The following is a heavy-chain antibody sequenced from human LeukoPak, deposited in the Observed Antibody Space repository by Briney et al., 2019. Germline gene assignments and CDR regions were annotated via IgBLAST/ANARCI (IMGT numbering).Heavy chain of an antibody. D-gene: IGHD2-2*01. CDR2: IRYDGSNK. V-gene: IGHV3-30*02. J-gene: IGHJ4*02. CDR1: GLTFSTYG. Sequence: GGSLRLSCAASGLTFSTYGIHWARQAPGKGLEWVALIRYDGSNKYYADSVKGRFTISRDNSKNTLYLQMNSLRAEDTAVYYCANLPIVVVPAALDAFDYWGQGSLVTVSS. CDR3: ANLPIVVVPAALDAFDY.